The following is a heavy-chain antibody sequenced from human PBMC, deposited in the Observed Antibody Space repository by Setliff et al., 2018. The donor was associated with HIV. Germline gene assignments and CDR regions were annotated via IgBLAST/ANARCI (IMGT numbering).Heavy chain of an antibody. J-gene: IGHJ3*02. CDR3: ARDRGDIVVVVAATPGGAFDI. CDR2: INPSGGST. CDR1: GYTFTSYY. D-gene: IGHD2-15*01. Sequence: GASVKVSCKASGYTFTSYYTHWVRQAPGQGLEWMGIINPSGGSTSYAQKFQGRVTMTRDTSTSTVYMELSSLRSEDTAVYYCARDRGDIVVVVAATPGGAFDIWGQETMVTVSS. V-gene: IGHV1-46*01.